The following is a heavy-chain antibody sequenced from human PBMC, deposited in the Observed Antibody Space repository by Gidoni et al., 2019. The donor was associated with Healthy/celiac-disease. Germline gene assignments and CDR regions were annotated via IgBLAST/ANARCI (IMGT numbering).Heavy chain of an antibody. Sequence: EVQLVESGGGLVQPGGSLRLSCAASGFTVSSNYLSWVRQAPGKGLEWVSVIYSGGSTYYADSVKGRFTISRDNSKNTLYLQMNSLRAEDTAVYYCARDRLRYSSSWYGGFEANDYGMDVWGQGTTVTVSS. D-gene: IGHD6-13*01. J-gene: IGHJ6*02. CDR3: ARDRLRYSSSWYGGFEANDYGMDV. CDR1: GFTVSSNY. CDR2: IYSGGST. V-gene: IGHV3-66*02.